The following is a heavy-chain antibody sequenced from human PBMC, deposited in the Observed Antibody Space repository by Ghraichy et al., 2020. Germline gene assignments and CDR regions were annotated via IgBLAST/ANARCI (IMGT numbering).Heavy chain of an antibody. CDR2: IYYSGST. CDR1: GGSISSYY. Sequence: SETLSLTCTVSGGSISSYYWSWIRQPPGKGLEWIGYIYYSGSTNYNPSLKSRVTISVDTSKNQFSLKLSSVTAADTAVYYCARGPTDSSGYYYDWYFDLWGRGTLVTVSS. D-gene: IGHD3-22*01. J-gene: IGHJ2*01. V-gene: IGHV4-59*01. CDR3: ARGPTDSSGYYYDWYFDL.